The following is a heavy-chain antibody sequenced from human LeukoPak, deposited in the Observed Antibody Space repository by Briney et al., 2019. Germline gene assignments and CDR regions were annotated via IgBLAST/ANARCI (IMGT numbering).Heavy chain of an antibody. CDR3: ARAVTVVTPRGYFDY. CDR2: IYYSGST. V-gene: IGHV4-39*07. CDR1: GGPISSSSYH. J-gene: IGHJ4*02. Sequence: SETLSLTCTVSGGPISSSSYHWGWIRQPPGKGLEWIGSIYYSGSTYYNPSLKSRVTISVDTSKNQFSLKLSSVTAADTAVYYCARAVTVVTPRGYFDYWGQGTLVTVSS. D-gene: IGHD4-23*01.